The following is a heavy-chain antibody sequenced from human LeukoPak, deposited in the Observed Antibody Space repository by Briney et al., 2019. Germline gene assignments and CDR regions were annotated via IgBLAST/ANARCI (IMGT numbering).Heavy chain of an antibody. J-gene: IGHJ4*02. CDR2: INHSGST. V-gene: IGHV4-34*01. Sequence: PSETLSLTCAVYGGSFSRYYWSWIRQPPGKGLEWIGEINHSGSTNYNPSLKSRVTISVDTSKNQFSLKLSSVTAADTAVYYCARVPSWGALDYWGQGTLVTVSS. CDR1: GGSFSRYY. D-gene: IGHD3-16*01. CDR3: ARVPSWGALDY.